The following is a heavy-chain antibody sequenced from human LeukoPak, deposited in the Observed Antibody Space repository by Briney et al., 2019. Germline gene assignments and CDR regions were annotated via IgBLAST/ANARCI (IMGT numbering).Heavy chain of an antibody. Sequence: SETLSLTCTVSGYSISSGYYWGWIRQPPGKGLEWIGSIYHSGSTYYNPSLKSRVTISVDTSKNQFSLKLSSVTAADTAVYYCGGGYSGYVGYWGQGTLVTVSS. CDR3: GGGYSGYVGY. CDR2: IYHSGST. D-gene: IGHD5-12*01. V-gene: IGHV4-38-2*02. J-gene: IGHJ4*02. CDR1: GYSISSGYY.